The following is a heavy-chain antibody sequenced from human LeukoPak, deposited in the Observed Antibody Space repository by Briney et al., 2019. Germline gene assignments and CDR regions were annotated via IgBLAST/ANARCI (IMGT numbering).Heavy chain of an antibody. D-gene: IGHD5-12*01. CDR1: GFTFSTYW. CDR2: TNSGGSRT. Sequence: GGSLRLSCAASGFTFSTYWMHWVRQAPGKGLVWVSSTNSGGSRTTYADSVKGRFTISRDNAENTLYLQMNSLRVEDTAVYYCVGGYGGDYWGQGTLVTVTS. V-gene: IGHV3-74*01. J-gene: IGHJ4*02. CDR3: VGGYGGDY.